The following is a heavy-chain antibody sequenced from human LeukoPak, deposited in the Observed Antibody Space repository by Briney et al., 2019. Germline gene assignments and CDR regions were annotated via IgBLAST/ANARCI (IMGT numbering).Heavy chain of an antibody. CDR1: GFTFSSYA. CDR2: ISGSGGST. J-gene: IGHJ4*02. D-gene: IGHD3-10*01. V-gene: IGHV3-23*01. CDR3: AKVTWPRSNFDY. Sequence: GGSLRLSCAASGFTFSSYAMSWARQAPGKGLEWVSAISGSGGSTYYADSVKGRFTISRDNSKNTLYLQMNSLRAEDTAVYYCAKVTWPRSNFDYWAREPWSPSPQ.